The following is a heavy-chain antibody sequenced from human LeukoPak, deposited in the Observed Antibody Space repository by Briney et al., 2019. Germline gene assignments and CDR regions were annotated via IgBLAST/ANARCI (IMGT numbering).Heavy chain of an antibody. D-gene: IGHD3-9*01. CDR2: IYTSGST. Sequence: SETLSLTCTVSGGSISSYYWSWIRQPAGKGLEWIGRIYTSGSTNYNPSLKSRVTMSVDTSENQFSLKLSSVTAADTAVYYCARDSDILTGPNWFDPWGQGTLVTVSS. J-gene: IGHJ5*02. V-gene: IGHV4-4*07. CDR1: GGSISSYY. CDR3: ARDSDILTGPNWFDP.